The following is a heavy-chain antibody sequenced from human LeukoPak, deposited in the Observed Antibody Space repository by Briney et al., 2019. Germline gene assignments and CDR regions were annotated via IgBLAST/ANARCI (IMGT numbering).Heavy chain of an antibody. D-gene: IGHD2-21*02. CDR2: ISSSSSYI. J-gene: IGHJ4*02. CDR1: GFTFSSYS. CDR3: ATAPVTVTADYYLDY. Sequence: GGSLRLSCAASGFTFSSYSMNWVRQAPGKGLEWVSSISSSSSYIYYADSVKGRFTISRDNAKNSLYLQMNSLRAEDTAVYYCATAPVTVTADYYLDYWGQGTLVTVSS. V-gene: IGHV3-21*01.